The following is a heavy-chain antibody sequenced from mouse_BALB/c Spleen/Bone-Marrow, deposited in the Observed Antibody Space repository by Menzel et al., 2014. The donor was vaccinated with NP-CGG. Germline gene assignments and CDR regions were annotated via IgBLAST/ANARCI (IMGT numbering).Heavy chain of an antibody. Sequence: EVKLVESGGGLVQPGGSLKLSCAASGFTFSSYGMSWVRQTPDKRLELVATINNNDGNTYYPDSVKGRFTISRDNAKNTLYLQMSSLKSEGTAMYYCARDNYGSRLDYWGQGTTLTVSS. D-gene: IGHD1-1*01. CDR2: INNNDGNT. CDR1: GFTFSSYG. J-gene: IGHJ2*01. V-gene: IGHV5-6-3*01. CDR3: ARDNYGSRLDY.